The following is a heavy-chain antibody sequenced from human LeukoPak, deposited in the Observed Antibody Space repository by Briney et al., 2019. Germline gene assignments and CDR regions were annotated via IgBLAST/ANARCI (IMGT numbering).Heavy chain of an antibody. CDR1: GGSFSGYY. CDR3: ARGPKGRFRH. J-gene: IGHJ4*02. CDR2: INHSGST. V-gene: IGHV4-34*01. D-gene: IGHD3-16*01. Sequence: SETLSLTCAVYGGSFSGYYWSWIRQPPGKGLEWIGEINHSGSTNYNPSLKSRVTISVDTSKNQFSLKLSSVTAADTAVYYCARGPKGRFRHWGQGTLVTVSS.